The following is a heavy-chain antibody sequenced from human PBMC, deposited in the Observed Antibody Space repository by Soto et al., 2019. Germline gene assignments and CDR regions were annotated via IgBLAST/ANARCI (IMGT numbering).Heavy chain of an antibody. V-gene: IGHV3-33*01. CDR1: GFTFSSYG. D-gene: IGHD1-26*01. CDR3: ARGLIGEEWELHSDY. CDR2: IWYDGSNK. J-gene: IGHJ4*02. Sequence: HPGGSLRLSCAASGFTFSSYGMHWVRQAPDKGLEWVAVIWYDGSNKYYADSVKGRFTISRDNSKNTLYLQMNSLRAEDTAVYYCARGLIGEEWELHSDYWGQGTLVTVSS.